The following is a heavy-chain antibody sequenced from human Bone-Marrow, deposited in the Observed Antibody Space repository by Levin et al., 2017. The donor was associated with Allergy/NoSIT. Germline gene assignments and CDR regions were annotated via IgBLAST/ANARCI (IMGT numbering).Heavy chain of an antibody. D-gene: IGHD2-21*02. CDR3: ARERGIVVLTARGPFDI. Sequence: ASVKVSCKASGYTFSSYYIHWVRQAPGQGLEWMGRMNPNSGGTDYAQKFQDRVTMTRDTSISTAFMELSRLRSDDTAVYYCARERGIVVLTARGPFDIWGQGTMVTVSS. CDR2: MNPNSGGT. V-gene: IGHV1-2*06. J-gene: IGHJ3*02. CDR1: GYTFSSYY.